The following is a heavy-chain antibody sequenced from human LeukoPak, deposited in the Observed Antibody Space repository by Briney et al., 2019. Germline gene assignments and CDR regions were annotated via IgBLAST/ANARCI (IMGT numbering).Heavy chain of an antibody. CDR2: INHSGST. V-gene: IGHV4-34*01. CDR1: GGSFSGYY. D-gene: IGHD6-19*01. CDR3: ARGLAVAANFDY. J-gene: IGHJ4*02. Sequence: PSETLSPTCAVYGGSFSGYYWSWIRQPPGKGLEWIGEINHSGSTNYNPSLKSRVTISVDTSKNQFSLKLSSVTAADTAVYYCARGLAVAANFDYWGQGTLVTVSS.